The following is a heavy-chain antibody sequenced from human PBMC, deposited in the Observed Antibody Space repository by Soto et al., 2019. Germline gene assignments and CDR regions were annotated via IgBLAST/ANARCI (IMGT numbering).Heavy chain of an antibody. CDR3: ARIGWYYDSSGYSGDY. J-gene: IGHJ4*02. Sequence: SGPTLVNPTQPLTLTCTFSGFSLSTSGMCVSWIRQPPGKALEWLALIDWDDDKYYSTSLKTRLTISKDTSKNQVVLTMTNMDPVDTATYYCARIGWYYDSSGYSGDYWGQGTLVTVSS. CDR2: IDWDDDK. CDR1: GFSLSTSGMC. V-gene: IGHV2-70*01. D-gene: IGHD3-22*01.